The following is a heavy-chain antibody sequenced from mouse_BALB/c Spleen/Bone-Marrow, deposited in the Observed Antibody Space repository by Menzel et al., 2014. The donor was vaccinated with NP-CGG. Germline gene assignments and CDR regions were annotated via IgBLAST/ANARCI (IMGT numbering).Heavy chain of an antibody. V-gene: IGHV1-69*01. D-gene: IGHD2-14*01. CDR2: IDTSDSYT. CDR1: GYTFTDYW. CDR3: ARSDYRYDPFAY. Sequence: QVQLKESGAELAMPGASVKMSCKASGYTFTDYWVHWVKQRPGQGLEWIGAIDTSDSYTSYNQKFKGKATLTVDESSSTAYMQLSSLTSEDSAVYYCARSDYRYDPFAYWGQGTLVTVSA. J-gene: IGHJ3*01.